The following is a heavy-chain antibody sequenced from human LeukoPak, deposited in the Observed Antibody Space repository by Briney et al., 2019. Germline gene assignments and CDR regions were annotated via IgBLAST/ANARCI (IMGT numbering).Heavy chain of an antibody. CDR2: INHSGST. CDR3: ARDTQWLVLGY. V-gene: IGHV4-34*01. Sequence: SETLSLICAVYGGSFSGYYWSWIRQPPGKGLEWIGEINHSGSTNYNPSLKSRVTISVDTSKNQFSLKLSSVTAADTAVYYCARDTQWLVLGYWGQGTLVTVSS. D-gene: IGHD6-19*01. CDR1: GGSFSGYY. J-gene: IGHJ4*02.